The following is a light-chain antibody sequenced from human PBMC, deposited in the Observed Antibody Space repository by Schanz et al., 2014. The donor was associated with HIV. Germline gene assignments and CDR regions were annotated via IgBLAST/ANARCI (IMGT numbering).Light chain of an antibody. CDR1: QDISIS. Sequence: DIQLTQSPSFLSASVGDSVTITCRASQDISISLNWYQQKPGKAPQLLIYASSLLHTGVPSRFSGSGSGTHFTLTITSLQFDDFATYYCQQSYSATPYTFGQGTRLEIK. J-gene: IGKJ2*01. V-gene: IGKV1-39*01. CDR3: QQSYSATPYT. CDR2: ASS.